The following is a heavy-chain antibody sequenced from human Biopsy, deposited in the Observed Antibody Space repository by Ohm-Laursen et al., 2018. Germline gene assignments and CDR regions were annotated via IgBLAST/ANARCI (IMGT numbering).Heavy chain of an antibody. CDR1: GGSINNFY. Sequence: SQTLPLTCIVSGGSINNFYWSWIRQPPGKGLEWIGIIYYSGNTKYNPSLKSRVTISVDTFRNQFSLKLSSVTAADTAVYYCARVRVWADSKGAFDPWGQGTMVTVSS. CDR2: IYYSGNT. CDR3: ARVRVWADSKGAFDP. J-gene: IGHJ3*01. D-gene: IGHD1-26*01. V-gene: IGHV4-59*01.